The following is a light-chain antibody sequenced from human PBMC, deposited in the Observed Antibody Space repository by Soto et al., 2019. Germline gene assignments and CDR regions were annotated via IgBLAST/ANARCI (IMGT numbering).Light chain of an antibody. J-gene: IGKJ2*01. Sequence: DIQMTQSPSTLSASVGDRVTITCRASQTSSHWLTWYQKKPGQDPKLLIYDVYNLESGVPLRFSGSASGTEFTLINSSLQPDDFATYYCQQYNSYQYTFGQGTNLEI. V-gene: IGKV1-5*01. CDR1: QTSSHW. CDR3: QQYNSYQYT. CDR2: DVY.